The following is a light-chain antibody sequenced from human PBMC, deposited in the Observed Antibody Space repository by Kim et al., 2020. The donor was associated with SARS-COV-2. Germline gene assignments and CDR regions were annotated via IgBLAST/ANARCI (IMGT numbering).Light chain of an antibody. CDR3: KQYDTWPQYT. Sequence: EMVMTQSPDTLSVSPGERATLSCRASQSISSKLAWYQQRPGQPPRLLIYGASTRATGIPARFSGSGSGTEFTLTISSLQSEDFAVYYGKQYDTWPQYTFGQGTKLEI. CDR2: GAS. J-gene: IGKJ2*01. V-gene: IGKV3-15*01. CDR1: QSISSK.